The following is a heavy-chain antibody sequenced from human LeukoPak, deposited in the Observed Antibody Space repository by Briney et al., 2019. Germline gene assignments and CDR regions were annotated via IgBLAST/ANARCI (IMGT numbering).Heavy chain of an antibody. D-gene: IGHD3-10*01. CDR2: IHYSGST. CDR1: GDSIPNYY. CDR3: ARGKEVITMLRGLKPGYYFDY. Sequence: SETLSLACTVSGDSIPNYYWSWIRQPPGKGLEWIGHIHYSGSTKYKSSLKSRVTISEDTSKNQFSLKLNSVTAADKAVYYCARGKEVITMLRGLKPGYYFDYWGQGTRVTVSS. J-gene: IGHJ4*02. V-gene: IGHV4-59*01.